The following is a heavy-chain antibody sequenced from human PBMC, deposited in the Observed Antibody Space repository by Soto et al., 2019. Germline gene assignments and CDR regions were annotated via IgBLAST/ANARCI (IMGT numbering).Heavy chain of an antibody. Sequence: ETLSLTCTVSGGSISSYYWSWIRQPAGKGLEWIGRIYTSGSTNYNPSLKSRVTMSVDTSKNQFSLKLSSVTAADTAVYYCARGGSTAVAGNRGYYYYGMDVWGQGTTVTVSS. J-gene: IGHJ6*02. D-gene: IGHD6-19*01. CDR2: IYTSGST. V-gene: IGHV4-4*07. CDR3: ARGGSTAVAGNRGYYYYGMDV. CDR1: GGSISSYY.